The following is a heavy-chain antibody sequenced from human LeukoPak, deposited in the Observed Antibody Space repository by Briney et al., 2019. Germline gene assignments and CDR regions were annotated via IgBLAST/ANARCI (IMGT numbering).Heavy chain of an antibody. CDR1: GFTFSTSW. D-gene: IGHD3-10*01. Sequence: GGSLRLSCAASGFTFSTSWMNWVRRTPGKGLEWVALIKQHGSEIYYADSVKGRFTISRDDAASSLYLQMHSLRAEDTAVYYCATDRGTYWGQGTLVTVSS. J-gene: IGHJ4*02. CDR2: IKQHGSEI. CDR3: ATDRGTY. V-gene: IGHV3-7*01.